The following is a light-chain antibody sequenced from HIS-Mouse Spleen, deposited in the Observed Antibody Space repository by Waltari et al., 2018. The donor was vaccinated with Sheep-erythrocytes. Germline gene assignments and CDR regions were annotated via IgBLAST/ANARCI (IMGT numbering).Light chain of an antibody. Sequence: SYELTQPPSVSVSPGQTASITCSGDNLGDKYACWYQQQPGHSPVLVIYQDSKRPSGIPERFSGSNSGNTATLTISGTQAMDEADYYCQAWDSSTVVFGGGTKLTVL. J-gene: IGLJ2*01. CDR2: QDS. CDR3: QAWDSSTVV. V-gene: IGLV3-1*01. CDR1: NLGDKY.